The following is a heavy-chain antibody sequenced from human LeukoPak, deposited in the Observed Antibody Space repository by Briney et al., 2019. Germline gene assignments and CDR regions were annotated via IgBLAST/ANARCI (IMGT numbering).Heavy chain of an antibody. D-gene: IGHD3-10*01. V-gene: IGHV3-48*03. CDR2: ISSSGSTI. CDR1: GFTFSSYE. CDR3: ARDDYYGSGSYKADAFDI. J-gene: IGHJ3*02. Sequence: GGSLRLSCAASGFTFSSYEMNWVRQAPGKGLEWVSYISSSGSTIYYADSVKGRFTISRDNAKNSLYLQMNSLRAEDTAVYYCARDDYYGSGSYKADAFDIWGQGTMVTVSS.